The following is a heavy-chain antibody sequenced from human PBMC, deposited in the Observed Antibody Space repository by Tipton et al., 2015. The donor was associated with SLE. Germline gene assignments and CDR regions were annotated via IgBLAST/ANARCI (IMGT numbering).Heavy chain of an antibody. V-gene: IGHV3-9*01. D-gene: IGHD2-21*01. CDR2: ISWNSGSI. Sequence: LSLTCAASGFTFDDYAMNWVRQVPGKGLEWVSGISWNSGSIGYADSVKGRFTISRDNAKNSLYLQMNSLRAEDTALYYCAKAPYCGGDCYGAEYFQHWGQGTLVTVSS. CDR3: AKAPYCGGDCYGAEYFQH. J-gene: IGHJ1*01. CDR1: GFTFDDYA.